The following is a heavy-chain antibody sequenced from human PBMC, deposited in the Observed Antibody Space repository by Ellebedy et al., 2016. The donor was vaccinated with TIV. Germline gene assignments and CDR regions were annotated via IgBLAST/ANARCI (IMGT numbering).Heavy chain of an antibody. CDR2: IYYRGST. CDR3: ARLVATYFDS. V-gene: IGHV4-61*01. D-gene: IGHD5-12*01. CDR1: GGSVSSTHYY. J-gene: IGHJ4*02. Sequence: MPGGSLRLSCTVSGGSVSSTHYYWSWIRQPPGKGLEWIGYIYYRGSTNYNPSLKSRVSISIDTSKNQFSLNLTSVTAADTAVYYCARLVATYFDSWGQGTLVIVSS.